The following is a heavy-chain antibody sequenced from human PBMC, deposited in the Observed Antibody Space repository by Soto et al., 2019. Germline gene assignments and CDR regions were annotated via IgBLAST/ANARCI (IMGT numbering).Heavy chain of an antibody. V-gene: IGHV1-18*01. J-gene: IGHJ6*02. CDR3: ARVGSGSYYHYYYYGMDV. D-gene: IGHD3-10*01. Sequence: ASVKVSCKASGYTFTSYGISWVRQAPGQGLEWMGWISAYNGNTNYAQKLQGRVTMTTDTSTSTAYMELRSLRSDDTAVYYCARVGSGSYYHYYYYGMDVWGQGTTVTVYS. CDR1: GYTFTSYG. CDR2: ISAYNGNT.